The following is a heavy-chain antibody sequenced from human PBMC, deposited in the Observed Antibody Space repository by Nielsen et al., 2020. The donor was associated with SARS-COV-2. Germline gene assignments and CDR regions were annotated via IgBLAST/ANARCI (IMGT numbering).Heavy chain of an antibody. D-gene: IGHD3-16*01. CDR3: AKGRAGGFYYYGMDV. V-gene: IGHV3-9*01. CDR1: GFTFDDYA. CDR2: ISWNSGSI. Sequence: SLKISCAASGFTFDDYAMHWVRQAPGKGLEWVSGISWNSGSIGYADSVKGRFTISRDNSKNTLFLQMNSLRAEDTAVYYCAKGRAGGFYYYGMDVWGQGTTVTVSS. J-gene: IGHJ6*02.